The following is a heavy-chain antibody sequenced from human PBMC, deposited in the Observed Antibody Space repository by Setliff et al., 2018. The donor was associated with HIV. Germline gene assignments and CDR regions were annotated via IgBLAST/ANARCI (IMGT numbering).Heavy chain of an antibody. V-gene: IGHV3-48*01. CDR1: GFTFSSYS. J-gene: IGHJ6*03. D-gene: IGHD3-3*01. Sequence: PGGSLRLSCAASGFTFSSYSMHWVRQAPGKGLEWVSYISPSSTIIYYPDSVKGRFTTSRDNARNSLYLEMNSLRADDTAVYYCARCYYNFWSGYPLDYMDVWGKGTTVTVSS. CDR2: ISPSSTII. CDR3: ARCYYNFWSGYPLDYMDV.